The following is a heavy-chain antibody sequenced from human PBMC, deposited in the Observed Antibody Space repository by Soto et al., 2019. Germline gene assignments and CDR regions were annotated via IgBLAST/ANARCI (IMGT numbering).Heavy chain of an antibody. CDR3: AREFTGGSGSYYYYYYGMDV. V-gene: IGHV1-46*01. CDR1: GDSFTSYY. Sequence: ASVKVSCKSSGDSFTSYYMHWVRQAPGQGLEWMGIINPSGGSTSYAQKFQGRVTMTRDTSTSTVYMELSSLRSEDTAVYYCAREFTGGSGSYYYYYYGMDVWGQGTTVTVSS. J-gene: IGHJ6*02. D-gene: IGHD3-10*01. CDR2: INPSGGST.